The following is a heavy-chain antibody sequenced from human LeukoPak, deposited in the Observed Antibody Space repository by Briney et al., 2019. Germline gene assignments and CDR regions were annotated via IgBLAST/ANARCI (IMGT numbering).Heavy chain of an antibody. CDR2: ISYDGSNK. CDR3: AREVLGPTDN. V-gene: IGHV3-30-3*01. Sequence: GGSLRLSCAASGFTFSSYAMHWVRQAPGKGLEWVAVISYDGSNKYYADSVKGRFTISRDNSKNTLYLQMNSLRVEDTAVYYCAREVLGPTDNWGQGTLVTVSS. CDR1: GFTFSSYA. J-gene: IGHJ4*02.